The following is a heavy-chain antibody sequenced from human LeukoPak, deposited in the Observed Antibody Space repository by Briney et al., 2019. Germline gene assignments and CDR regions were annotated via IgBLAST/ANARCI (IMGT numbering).Heavy chain of an antibody. V-gene: IGHV3-9*01. J-gene: IGHJ2*01. CDR2: ISWNSGSI. Sequence: PGGSLRLSCAASGFTFDDYAMHWVRQAPGKGLEWVSGISWNSGSIGYADSVKGRFTISRDNATNSLYLQMNSLRAEDTALYYCAKESPRYSYGGLGYFDLWGRGTLVTVSS. D-gene: IGHD5-18*01. CDR3: AKESPRYSYGGLGYFDL. CDR1: GFTFDDYA.